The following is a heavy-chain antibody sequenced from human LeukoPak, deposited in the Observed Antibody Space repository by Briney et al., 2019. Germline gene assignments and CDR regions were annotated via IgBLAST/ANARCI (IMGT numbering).Heavy chain of an antibody. Sequence: GGSLRLSCAASGFTFINYEMNWVRQAPGKGLEWVSYLTTSGRTINYADSVKGRFTISRGNAKNSVFLQMSSLRAEDTGIYYCARGSTSWYYFDYWGQGSLVTVSS. CDR2: LTTSGRTI. CDR3: ARGSTSWYYFDY. CDR1: GFTFINYE. V-gene: IGHV3-48*03. J-gene: IGHJ4*02. D-gene: IGHD2-2*01.